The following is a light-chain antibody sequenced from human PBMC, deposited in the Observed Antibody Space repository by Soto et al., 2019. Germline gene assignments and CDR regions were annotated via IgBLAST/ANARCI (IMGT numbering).Light chain of an antibody. V-gene: IGKV1-39*01. CDR2: TAS. J-gene: IGKJ4*01. Sequence: DIQMTQSPSSLSASVGDRVTITCRASQSINNYLNWYQQKQGQAPNLVIYTASLLQSVVTSRFSGSGYGTEFTLTITGLQPEDFATYFCPQNFGLPLTFGGGTTVAIK. CDR3: PQNFGLPLT. CDR1: QSINNY.